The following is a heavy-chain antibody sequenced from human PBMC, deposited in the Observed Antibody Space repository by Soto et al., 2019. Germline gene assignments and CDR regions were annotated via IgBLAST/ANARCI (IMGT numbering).Heavy chain of an antibody. CDR2: INHSGST. CDR1: GGSFSGYY. V-gene: IGHV4-34*01. CDR3: ASPRLYSSSWYWFDP. D-gene: IGHD6-13*01. Sequence: PSETLSLTCAVYGGSFSGYYWSLIRQPPGRGLECIWEINHSGSTNYNPSLKSRVTISVDTSKNQFSLKLSSVTPADTAVYYCASPRLYSSSWYWFDPWGQGTLVTVSS. J-gene: IGHJ5*02.